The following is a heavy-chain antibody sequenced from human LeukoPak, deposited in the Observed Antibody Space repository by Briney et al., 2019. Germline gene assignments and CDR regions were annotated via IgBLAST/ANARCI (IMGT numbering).Heavy chain of an antibody. CDR2: INPNNGAT. CDR1: GYTFTGYY. Sequence: GASVKVSCKASGYTFTGYYIHWVRQAPGQGLEWMGRINPNNGATNYAQKLQGRVTITGDTSISTAYMELSSLRSDDTAVYYCTSESGSYHGNDYWGQGTLVTVSS. D-gene: IGHD1-26*01. CDR3: TSESGSYHGNDY. V-gene: IGHV1-2*06. J-gene: IGHJ4*02.